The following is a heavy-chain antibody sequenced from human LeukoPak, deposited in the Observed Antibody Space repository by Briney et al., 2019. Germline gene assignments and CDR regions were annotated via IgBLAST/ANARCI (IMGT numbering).Heavy chain of an antibody. CDR3: ARVRWLAPFDY. CDR2: INHSGST. D-gene: IGHD6-19*01. J-gene: IGHJ4*02. CDR1: GGSFSGYY. V-gene: IGHV4-34*01. Sequence: SETLSLTCAVYGGSFSGYYWSWIRQPPGKGLEWIGEINHSGSTNYNPSLKSRVTISVDTSKNQFSLKLSSVTAADTAVYCCARVRWLAPFDYGGQGTRVTVPS.